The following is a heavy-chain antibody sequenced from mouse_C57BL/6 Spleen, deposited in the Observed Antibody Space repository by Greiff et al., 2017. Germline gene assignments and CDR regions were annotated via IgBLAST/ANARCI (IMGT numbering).Heavy chain of an antibody. CDR1: GYTFTDYE. J-gene: IGHJ3*01. CDR2: IDPETGGT. V-gene: IGHV1-15*01. D-gene: IGHD2-2*01. CDR3: TREGYYGYTWFAY. Sequence: QVQLQQSGAELVRPGASVTLSCKASGYTFTDYELHWVKQTPVHGLEWIGAIDPETGGTAYNQKFKGKAILTADKSSSTAYIELRSLTSEDSSVYYCTREGYYGYTWFAYWGQGTLVTVSA.